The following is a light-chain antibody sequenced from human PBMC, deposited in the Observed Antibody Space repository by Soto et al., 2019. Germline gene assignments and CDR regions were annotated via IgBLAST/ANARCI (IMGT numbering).Light chain of an antibody. CDR2: GAS. CDR3: QQYNNWPPT. V-gene: IGKV3-15*01. J-gene: IGKJ1*01. Sequence: ELVMTQSPATLSVSPGERATLSCRASQSVSSNLAWYQQKPGQAPRLLIYGASTRATGIPARFSGSGSGTEFTLTISSLQSEDFAVYNCQQYNNWPPTFGQGT. CDR1: QSVSSN.